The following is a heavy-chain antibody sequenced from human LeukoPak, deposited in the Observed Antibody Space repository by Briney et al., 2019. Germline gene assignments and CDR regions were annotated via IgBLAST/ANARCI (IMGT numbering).Heavy chain of an antibody. CDR1: GYTFTGYY. CDR2: INPNTGDT. J-gene: IGHJ4*02. D-gene: IGHD5-12*01. V-gene: IGHV1-2*02. CDR3: ASYPRYISSPPFDY. Sequence: ASVKVSCKASGYTFTGYYMHWVRQAPGQGLEWMGWINPNTGDTKYAEKFQGRVTMTRDTTISTAYMELSRLTSEDAAVYYCASYPRYISSPPFDYWGQGTLVTVSS.